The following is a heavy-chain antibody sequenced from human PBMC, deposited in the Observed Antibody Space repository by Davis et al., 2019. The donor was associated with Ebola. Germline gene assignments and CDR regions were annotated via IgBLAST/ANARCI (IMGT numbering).Heavy chain of an antibody. Sequence: PGGSLRLSCAASGFTFSGSAMHWVRQASGKGLEWVGRIRSKANSYATAYAASVKGRFTISRDDSKNTAYLQMNSLKTEDTAVYYCTSRIAAAGTWYYYGMDVWGKGTTVTVSS. CDR2: IRSKANSYAT. D-gene: IGHD6-13*01. J-gene: IGHJ6*04. CDR1: GFTFSGSA. CDR3: TSRIAAAGTWYYYGMDV. V-gene: IGHV3-73*01.